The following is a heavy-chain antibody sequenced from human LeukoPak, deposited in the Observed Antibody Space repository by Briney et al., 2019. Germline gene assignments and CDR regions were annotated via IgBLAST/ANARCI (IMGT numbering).Heavy chain of an antibody. Sequence: PGGSLRLSCSASGFTCSDYDMNWVRQAPGKGLEWVSSISGLSTHIYYGDSVKGRFSISRDNAKNSVYLQMNSLGVEDTAIYYCGRAFPPLRTSSAGDLWGQGILVTVSS. CDR1: GFTCSDYD. CDR3: GRAFPPLRTSSAGDL. J-gene: IGHJ4*02. D-gene: IGHD3-16*01. V-gene: IGHV3-69-1*02. CDR2: ISGLSTHI.